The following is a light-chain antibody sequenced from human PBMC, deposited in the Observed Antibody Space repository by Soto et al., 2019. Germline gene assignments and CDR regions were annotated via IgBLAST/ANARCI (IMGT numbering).Light chain of an antibody. CDR2: GAS. CDR3: QQYATSPLT. CDR1: QSVGRNY. V-gene: IGKV3-20*01. J-gene: IGKJ4*01. Sequence: EIVLTQSPGTLSVSPGERATLSCRASQSVGRNYLAWYQQKPGQAPRLLIDGASSRATGIPDRFSGSGSGTDFTLTISRLEPEDFEVYYCQQYATSPLTFGGGTKVETK.